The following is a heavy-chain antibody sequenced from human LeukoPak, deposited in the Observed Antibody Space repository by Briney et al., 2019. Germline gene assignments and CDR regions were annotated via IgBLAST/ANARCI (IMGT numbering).Heavy chain of an antibody. J-gene: IGHJ6*03. V-gene: IGHV1-18*01. Sequence: PGASVKVSCKASGGTFSNYAISWVRQAPGQGLEWMGWISPISPYNGNTNYAQKLQGRVTMTTDTSTSTAYMELRSLGSDDTAVYYCARKTGYYYYYMDVWGKGTTVTVSS. CDR3: ARKTGYYYYYMDV. CDR1: GGTFSNYA. D-gene: IGHD1-14*01. CDR2: ISPISPYNGNT.